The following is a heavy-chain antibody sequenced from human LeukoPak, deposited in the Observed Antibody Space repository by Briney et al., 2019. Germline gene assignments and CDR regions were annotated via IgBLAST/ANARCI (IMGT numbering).Heavy chain of an antibody. CDR1: GGSISGSSYY. D-gene: IGHD2-2*01. CDR2: IYYSGST. J-gene: IGHJ5*02. Sequence: SETLSLTCTVSGGSISGSSYYWGWIRQPPGKGPEWIGSIYYSGSTYYNPSLKSRVTISVDTSKNQFSLKLSSVTAADTAVYCCARGGGDIVVAPAAFGFDPWGQGTLVTVSS. V-gene: IGHV4-39*07. CDR3: ARGGGDIVVAPAAFGFDP.